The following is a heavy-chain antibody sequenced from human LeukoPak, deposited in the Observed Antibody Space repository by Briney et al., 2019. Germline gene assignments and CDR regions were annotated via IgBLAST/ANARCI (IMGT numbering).Heavy chain of an antibody. Sequence: QPGGSLRLSCAAYGFTFSSYGMHWVRQAPGKGLEWVAVISYDGSNKYYADSVKGRFTISRDNSKNTLYLQMNSLRAEDTAVYYCAKLGVGATAFDYWGQGTLVTVSS. CDR3: AKLGVGATAFDY. J-gene: IGHJ4*02. V-gene: IGHV3-30*18. CDR2: ISYDGSNK. CDR1: GFTFSSYG. D-gene: IGHD1-26*01.